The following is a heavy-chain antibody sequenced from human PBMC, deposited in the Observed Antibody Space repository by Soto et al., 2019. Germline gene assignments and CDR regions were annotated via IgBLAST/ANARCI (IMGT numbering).Heavy chain of an antibody. J-gene: IGHJ4*02. CDR1: GFTFSNYG. CDR3: ARGRLISLYYFDY. D-gene: IGHD2-15*01. V-gene: IGHV3-13*01. Sequence: GGSLRLSCAASGFTFSNYGMHWVRQVTGKGLEWVSTIGTAGDTYYPGSVKGRFTISRENAKNSLYPQMNSLRAEDTAVYYCARGRLISLYYFDYWGQGTLVTVSS. CDR2: IGTAGDT.